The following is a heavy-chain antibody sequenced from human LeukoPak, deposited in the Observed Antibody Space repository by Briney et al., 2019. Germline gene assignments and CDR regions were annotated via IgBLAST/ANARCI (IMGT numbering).Heavy chain of an antibody. Sequence: GSLRLSCAASGFTFSSYWMSWIRQPAGKGLEWIGRIYSTGNANYNPSLKSRVTMSVDTSENQFSLKLSSVTAADTAVYYCARVADYGDYVGGDWIDPWGQGTLVTVSS. J-gene: IGHJ5*02. CDR1: GFTFSSYW. CDR2: IYSTGNA. D-gene: IGHD4-17*01. V-gene: IGHV4-4*07. CDR3: ARVADYGDYVGGDWIDP.